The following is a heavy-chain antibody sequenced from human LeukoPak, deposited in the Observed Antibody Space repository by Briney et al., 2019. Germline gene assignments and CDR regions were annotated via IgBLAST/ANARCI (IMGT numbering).Heavy chain of an antibody. V-gene: IGHV3-15*01. D-gene: IGHD3-10*01. CDR2: IKSKTDGGTT. CDR3: ARHYGPATTGYYYMDV. CDR1: GFTFSNAW. Sequence: PGGSLRLSCAASGFTFSNAWMSWVRQAPGKGLEWVGRIKSKTDGGTTDYAAPVKGRFTISRDDSKNTLYLQMNSLRAEDTAVYYCARHYGPATTGYYYMDVWGKGTTVTISS. J-gene: IGHJ6*03.